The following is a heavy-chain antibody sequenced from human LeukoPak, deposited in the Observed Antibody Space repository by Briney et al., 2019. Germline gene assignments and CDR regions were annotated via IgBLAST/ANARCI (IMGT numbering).Heavy chain of an antibody. CDR1: GGSISSSSYY. V-gene: IGHV4-61*05. CDR2: IYYSGST. J-gene: IGHJ4*02. Sequence: SETLSLTCTVSGGSISSSSYYWGWIRQPPGKGLEWIGYIYYSGSTNYNPSLKSRVTMSVDTSKNQFSLNLSSVTAADTAVYYCARVSSGGRYDYWGRGTLVTVSS. CDR3: ARVSSGGRYDY. D-gene: IGHD6-25*01.